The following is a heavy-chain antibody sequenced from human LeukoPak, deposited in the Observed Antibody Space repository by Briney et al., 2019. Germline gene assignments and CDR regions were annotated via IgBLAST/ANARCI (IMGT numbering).Heavy chain of an antibody. CDR3: ARRGISSGWSFDY. D-gene: IGHD6-19*01. Sequence: SETLSLTCTVSGGSISNYHWSWIRQRAGKGLEWIGQIHTSGSTNYNPPLKSRVTMSIDTTEDQVSLTIRPVTAADTAFYYCARRGISSGWSFDYWGQGTLVTVSS. CDR2: IHTSGST. CDR1: GGSISNYH. V-gene: IGHV4-4*07. J-gene: IGHJ4*02.